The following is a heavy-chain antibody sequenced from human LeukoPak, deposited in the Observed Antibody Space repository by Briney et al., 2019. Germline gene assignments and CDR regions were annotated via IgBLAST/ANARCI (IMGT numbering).Heavy chain of an antibody. Sequence: GGSLRLACAASGFTFSSYGMHWVRQAPGKGLEWGAVIWYDGSNKYYADSVKGRFTISRDNSKNTLYLQVNRLRAEDTAVYYCARDFESYFDYWGQGTLVTVSS. D-gene: IGHD3-9*01. CDR3: ARDFESYFDY. CDR1: GFTFSSYG. J-gene: IGHJ4*02. V-gene: IGHV3-33*01. CDR2: IWYDGSNK.